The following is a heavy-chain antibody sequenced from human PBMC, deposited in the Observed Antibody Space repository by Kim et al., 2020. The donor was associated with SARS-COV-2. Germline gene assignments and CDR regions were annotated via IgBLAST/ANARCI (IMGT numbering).Heavy chain of an antibody. D-gene: IGHD3-16*02. J-gene: IGHJ4*02. Sequence: SLKSRVTISVDTSKNHFSLKLSTVTAAGTAVYYCARNGYVWGSYRPNFYYWGQGILVTVSS. CDR3: ARNGYVWGSYRPNFYY. V-gene: IGHV4-34*01.